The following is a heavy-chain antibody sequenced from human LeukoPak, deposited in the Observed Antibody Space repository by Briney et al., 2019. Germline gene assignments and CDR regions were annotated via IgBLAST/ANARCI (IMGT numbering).Heavy chain of an antibody. Sequence: PGGSLRLSCVVSEFTFSNYWMGWVRQAPGKGLEWVASINQDGSEKYYLDSVKGRFTISRDNAKNSLSLQMNSLRAEDTAVYYCARPLMYYYGSETYFWFDPWGQGTLVTVSS. CDR3: ARPLMYYYGSETYFWFDP. CDR2: INQDGSEK. V-gene: IGHV3-7*01. CDR1: EFTFSNYW. J-gene: IGHJ5*02. D-gene: IGHD3-10*01.